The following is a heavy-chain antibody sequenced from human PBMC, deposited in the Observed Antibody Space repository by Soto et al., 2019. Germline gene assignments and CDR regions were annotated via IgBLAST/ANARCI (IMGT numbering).Heavy chain of an antibody. Sequence: EVQLVESGGGLVQPGGSLRLSCAASGFTFSSYWMNWVRQAPGKGLEWVANIKDDGSEKYYVDSVKGRFTISRDNARKSLYFQMNSLRAEDTAVYYCVGGLGWRFDLWGRGTLVTVSS. CDR3: VGGLGWRFDL. V-gene: IGHV3-7*03. CDR1: GFTFSSYW. J-gene: IGHJ2*01. CDR2: IKDDGSEK. D-gene: IGHD3-10*01.